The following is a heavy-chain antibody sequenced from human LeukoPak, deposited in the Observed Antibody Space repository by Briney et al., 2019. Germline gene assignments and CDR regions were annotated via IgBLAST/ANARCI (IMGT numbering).Heavy chain of an antibody. J-gene: IGHJ6*03. CDR2: IGTAGDT. Sequence: GGSLRLSCAASGFTFSSYDMHRVRQSTGKGLEWVSAIGTAGDTYYPGSVKGRFTISRENAKNSLYLQMNSLRAGDTAVYYCARGMSIVGATLDYMDVWGKGTTVTVSS. CDR1: GFTFSSYD. V-gene: IGHV3-13*01. D-gene: IGHD1-26*01. CDR3: ARGMSIVGATLDYMDV.